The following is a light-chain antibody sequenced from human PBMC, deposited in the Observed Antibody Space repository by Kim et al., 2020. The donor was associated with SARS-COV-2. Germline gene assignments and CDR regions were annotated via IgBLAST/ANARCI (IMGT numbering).Light chain of an antibody. Sequence: SLSPGERAPLSCRVSQSISTQLAWYQQIPGRAPRLLIYDASNRATGIPARFSGSGSGADFTLTVSSLEPEDSAVYYCQQRYNWPLTFGGGTKVEI. CDR2: DAS. CDR1: QSISTQ. J-gene: IGKJ4*01. CDR3: QQRYNWPLT. V-gene: IGKV3-11*01.